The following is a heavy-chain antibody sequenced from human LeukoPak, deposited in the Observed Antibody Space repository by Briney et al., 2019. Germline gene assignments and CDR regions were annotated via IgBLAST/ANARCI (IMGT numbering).Heavy chain of an antibody. CDR2: IYPGDSDT. Sequence: RRGESLKISCKGPGYRFTTYWIGWVRQMPGKGLEWMGIIYPGDSDTRYSPSFQGQVTISADKSITTAYLQWNSLKASDTAMYYCARQTGDNAFDIWGRGTMVTVSS. CDR1: GYRFTTYW. D-gene: IGHD7-27*01. J-gene: IGHJ3*02. V-gene: IGHV5-51*01. CDR3: ARQTGDNAFDI.